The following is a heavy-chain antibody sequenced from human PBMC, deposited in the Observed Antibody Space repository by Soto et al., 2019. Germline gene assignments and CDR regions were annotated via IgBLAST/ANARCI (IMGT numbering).Heavy chain of an antibody. CDR3: ARDLGYYDSSGYFDY. V-gene: IGHV3-11*01. J-gene: IGHJ4*02. CDR1: GFTFSDYY. D-gene: IGHD3-22*01. CDR2: ISSSDTII. Sequence: GGSLRLSCAASGFTFSDYYMSWIRQAPGKGLEWVSYISSSDTIISYADSVKGRFTISRDNAKNSLYLQMNSLRAEDTAVYYCARDLGYYDSSGYFDYWRQGTLVTVSS.